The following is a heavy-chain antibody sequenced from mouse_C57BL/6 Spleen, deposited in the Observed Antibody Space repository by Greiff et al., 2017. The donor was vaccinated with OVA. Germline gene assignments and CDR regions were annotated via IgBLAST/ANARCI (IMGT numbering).Heavy chain of an antibody. D-gene: IGHD1-1*01. Sequence: QVQLQQSGPELVKPGASVKLSCKASGYTFTSYDINWVKQRPGQGLEWIGWIYPRDGSTKYNEKFKGKATLTVDTSSSTAYMELHSLTSEDSAVYFCAREITTVVAPLDYWGQGTTLTVSS. CDR3: AREITTVVAPLDY. J-gene: IGHJ2*01. CDR1: GYTFTSYD. V-gene: IGHV1-85*01. CDR2: IYPRDGST.